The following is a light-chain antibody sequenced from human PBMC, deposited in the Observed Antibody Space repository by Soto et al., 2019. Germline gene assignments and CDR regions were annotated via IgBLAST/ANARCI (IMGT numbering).Light chain of an antibody. Sequence: EVVLTQSPGTVSLSPGERATLSCRASQSVSSSYLAWYQQKPGQAPRLLIYDASNRATGIPARFSGSGSGTDFTLTISSLEPEDFAVYYCQQRSNWPLTFGQGTRLEIK. CDR1: QSVSSSY. J-gene: IGKJ5*01. V-gene: IGKV3-11*01. CDR3: QQRSNWPLT. CDR2: DAS.